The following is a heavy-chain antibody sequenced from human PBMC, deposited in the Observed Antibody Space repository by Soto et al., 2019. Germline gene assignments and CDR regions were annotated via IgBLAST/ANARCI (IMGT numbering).Heavy chain of an antibody. J-gene: IGHJ4*02. D-gene: IGHD6-6*01. CDR3: ARAPKVSGSSQTRPDF. V-gene: IGHV4-34*01. CDR2: ISRSGNT. Sequence: SETLSLTCSIYSGSFSGYYWSWIRQPPGKGLEWIGEISRSGNTNYSPSLKSRVSISIDTSKKQFSLNLASVSAADTAVYYCARAPKVSGSSQTRPDFWRQGTLVTVSS. CDR1: SGSFSGYY.